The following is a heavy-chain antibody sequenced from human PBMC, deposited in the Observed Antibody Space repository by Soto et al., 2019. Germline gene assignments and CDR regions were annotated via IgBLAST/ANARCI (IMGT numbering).Heavy chain of an antibody. J-gene: IGHJ4*02. CDR2: IYYSGST. V-gene: IGHV4-39*01. D-gene: IGHD2-15*01. Sequence: SETLSLTCTVSGGSISSSSYYWGWIRQPPGKGLEWIGSIYYSGSTYYNPSLKSRVTISVDTSKNQFSLKLSSVTAADTAVYYCARHTPAISISDHWGQGTLVTV. CDR1: GGSISSSSYY. CDR3: ARHTPAISISDH.